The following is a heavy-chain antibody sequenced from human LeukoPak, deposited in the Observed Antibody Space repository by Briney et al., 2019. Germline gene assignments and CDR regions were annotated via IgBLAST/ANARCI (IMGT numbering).Heavy chain of an antibody. CDR3: TRDPDYGDPD. J-gene: IGHJ4*02. D-gene: IGHD2-21*01. V-gene: IGHV3-11*01. Sequence: GGSLRLSCTASGFSFSDHYMTWMRHAPGKGLEWISYITSSGRSTDYADTVKGRFIISRDNAMNSMFLQMSSLRVDDTAVYYCTRDPDYGDPDWGQGTLVTVSS. CDR1: GFSFSDHY. CDR2: ITSSGRST.